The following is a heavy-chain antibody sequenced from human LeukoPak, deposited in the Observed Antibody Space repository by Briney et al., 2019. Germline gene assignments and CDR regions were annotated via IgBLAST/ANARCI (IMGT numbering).Heavy chain of an antibody. Sequence: GGSLRLSCAASGFTFSSYSMNWVRQAPGKGLEWVSYISSSGSTIYYADSVKGRFTISRDNAKNSLYLQVNSLRAEDTAVYYCARLTGTWFDPWGQGTLVTVSS. D-gene: IGHD3-10*01. CDR2: ISSSGSTI. J-gene: IGHJ5*02. CDR1: GFTFSSYS. V-gene: IGHV3-48*04. CDR3: ARLTGTWFDP.